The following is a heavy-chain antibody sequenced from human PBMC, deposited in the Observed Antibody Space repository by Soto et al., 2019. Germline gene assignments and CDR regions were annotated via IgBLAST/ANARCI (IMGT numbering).Heavy chain of an antibody. V-gene: IGHV3-11*01. J-gene: IGHJ5*02. D-gene: IGHD3-16*01. CDR3: AKATARFRWGGSQFDP. Sequence: GGSLRLSCAASGFTFSDHYMAWIRQAPGKGLEIVAHMSGSGSSEDYGDSVKGRFSIFRENSKNLLFLQMFFLRAEDTAVYYCAKATARFRWGGSQFDPWGQGTLVTVSS. CDR1: GFTFSDHY. CDR2: MSGSGSSE.